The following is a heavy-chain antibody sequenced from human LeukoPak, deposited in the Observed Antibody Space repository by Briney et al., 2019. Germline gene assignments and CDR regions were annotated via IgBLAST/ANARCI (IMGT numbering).Heavy chain of an antibody. J-gene: IGHJ4*02. Sequence: SETLSLTCTVSGGSISSYYWSWIRQPAGKGLEWIGRIYTSGSTNYNPSLKSRVTISVETSKNQFSLKLKSVTAADTAVYYCASYDYGDYVVDYWGQGTLDTVSS. CDR1: GGSISSYY. CDR3: ASYDYGDYVVDY. D-gene: IGHD4-17*01. CDR2: IYTSGST. V-gene: IGHV4-4*07.